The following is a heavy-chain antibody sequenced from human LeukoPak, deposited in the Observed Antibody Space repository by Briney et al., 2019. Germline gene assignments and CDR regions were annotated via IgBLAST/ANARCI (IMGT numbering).Heavy chain of an antibody. Sequence: SETLSLTCTVSGGSISSGDYYWSWIRQPPGKGLEWIGYIYYNGSTYYNPSLKSRGTISVDTSKNQFSLILSSVTAADTAVYYCARAYGDYSSDYWGQGTLVTVSS. J-gene: IGHJ4*02. CDR1: GGSISSGDYY. D-gene: IGHD4-17*01. V-gene: IGHV4-30-4*01. CDR3: ARAYGDYSSDY. CDR2: IYYNGST.